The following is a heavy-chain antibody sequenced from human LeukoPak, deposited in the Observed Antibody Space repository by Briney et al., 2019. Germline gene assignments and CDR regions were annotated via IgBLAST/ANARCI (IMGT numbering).Heavy chain of an antibody. CDR3: ARDQWGSSGWYFY. V-gene: IGHV1-2*02. CDR2: INPNSGGT. J-gene: IGHJ4*02. D-gene: IGHD6-19*01. CDR1: GYTFTGYY. Sequence: ASVKVSCKASGYTFTGYYMHWVRQAPGQGLEWMGWINPNSGGTNYAQKFQGRVTMTRDTSISTAYMELSRLRSDDTAVYYCARDQWGSSGWYFYWGQGTLVTVSS.